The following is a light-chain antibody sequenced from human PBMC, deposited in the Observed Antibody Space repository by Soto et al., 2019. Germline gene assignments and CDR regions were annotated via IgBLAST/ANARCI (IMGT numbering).Light chain of an antibody. Sequence: EIVLTQSPATLSLSPGERATLSCRASQSVSSYLAWYQQKPGQAPRLLIYDACNRSTGIPARFSGSGSGTDFTVTISSLEPEAFAVYYCQQRSNWPQYTFGQGTKLEIK. V-gene: IGKV3-11*01. J-gene: IGKJ2*01. CDR2: DAC. CDR3: QQRSNWPQYT. CDR1: QSVSSY.